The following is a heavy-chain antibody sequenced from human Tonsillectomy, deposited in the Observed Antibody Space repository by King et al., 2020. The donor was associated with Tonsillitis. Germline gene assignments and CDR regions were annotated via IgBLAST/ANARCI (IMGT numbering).Heavy chain of an antibody. CDR2: INHSGST. CDR1: GGSFSGYY. V-gene: IGHV4-34*01. Sequence: VQLQQWGAGLLKPSETLSLTCAVYGGSFSGYYLSWIRHPPEKGLEWIGEINHSGSTNYNPSLKSLVTISVDTSKNQFSLKLSSVTAADTAVFYCASLAYPTAVAAHTWGQGTLVTVSS. D-gene: IGHD6-19*01. J-gene: IGHJ5*02. CDR3: ASLAYPTAVAAHT.